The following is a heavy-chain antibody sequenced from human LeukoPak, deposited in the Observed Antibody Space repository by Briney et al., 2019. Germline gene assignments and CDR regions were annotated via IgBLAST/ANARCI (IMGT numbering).Heavy chain of an antibody. D-gene: IGHD4-17*01. CDR1: GFTFSSYS. V-gene: IGHV3-21*01. J-gene: IGHJ4*02. CDR2: ISSSSSYI. CDR3: ARGYGDYGTDY. Sequence: GGSLRLSCAASGFTFSSYSMNWARQAPGKGLEWVSSISSSSSYIYYADSVKGRFTISRDNAKNSLYLQMNSLRAEDTAVYYCARGYGDYGTDYWGQGTLVTVSS.